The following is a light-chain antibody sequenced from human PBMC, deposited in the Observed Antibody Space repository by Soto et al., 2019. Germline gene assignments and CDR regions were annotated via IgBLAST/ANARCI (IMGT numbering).Light chain of an antibody. CDR2: YIS. CDR3: QQHRQWPIT. CDR1: QTLGRN. J-gene: IGKJ5*01. Sequence: ELVMTQSPGTLSLSPGETATLSCRASQTLGRNYLAWYQQKPGQAPRLLIYYISTKAADIPARFSGSGSGTDFTLTILSLQSEDSGVYYCQQHRQWPITFGQGTRLEIK. V-gene: IGKV3-15*01.